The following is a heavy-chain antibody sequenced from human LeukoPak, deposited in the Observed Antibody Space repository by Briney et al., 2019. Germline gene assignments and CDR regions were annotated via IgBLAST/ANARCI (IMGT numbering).Heavy chain of an antibody. CDR1: GFTFSSYG. V-gene: IGHV3-33*01. J-gene: IGHJ4*02. D-gene: IGHD3-22*01. CDR2: IWYDGSNK. Sequence: GGCLRLSCAASGFTFSSYGMHWVRQAPGKGLEWVAVIWYDGSNKYYADSVKGRFTISRDNSKNTLYLQMNSLRAEDTAVYYCARGYYYDSSYPDDYWGQGTLVTVSS. CDR3: ARGYYYDSSYPDDY.